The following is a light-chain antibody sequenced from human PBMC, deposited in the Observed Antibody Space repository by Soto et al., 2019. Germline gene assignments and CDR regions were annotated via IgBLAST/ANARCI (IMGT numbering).Light chain of an antibody. J-gene: IGKJ1*01. CDR2: AAS. CDR3: QQTFNLPRT. Sequence: IQMTQSPSSLSASVGETITITCRASQSISSSLNWFQHSPGQPPKLLLFAASNLHAGVPPRFSGSGSGTSFSLTIRSLQPEDFATYYCQQTFNLPRTFGPGTRV. V-gene: IGKV1-39*01. CDR1: QSISSS.